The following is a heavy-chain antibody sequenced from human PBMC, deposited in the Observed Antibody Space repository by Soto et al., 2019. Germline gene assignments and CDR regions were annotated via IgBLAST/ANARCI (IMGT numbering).Heavy chain of an antibody. CDR2: IKQDGSEK. V-gene: IGHV3-7*04. D-gene: IGHD5-18*01. Sequence: EVQLVESGGGLVQPGGSLRLSCAASGFTFSSYWMSWVRQAPGKGLEWVANIKQDGSEKYYVDSVKGRFTISRDNAKNVLYCQMTGLRAENGVVNYCAGNTAMVSDYRGQGPLVTVSS. CDR3: AGNTAMVSDY. J-gene: IGHJ4*02. CDR1: GFTFSSYW.